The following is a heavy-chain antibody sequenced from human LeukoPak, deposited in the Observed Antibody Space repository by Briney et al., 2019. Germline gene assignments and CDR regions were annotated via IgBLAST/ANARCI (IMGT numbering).Heavy chain of an antibody. CDR2: ISYDGSNK. CDR3: AKALYSGYDVDPFDY. D-gene: IGHD5-12*01. Sequence: GGSLRLSCAASGFTFSSYGMHWVRQAPGKGLEWVAVISYDGSNKYYADSLKGRFTISRDSSKNTLYLQMNSLRAEDTAVYYCAKALYSGYDVDPFDYCGQGTLVTVSS. V-gene: IGHV3-30*18. CDR1: GFTFSSYG. J-gene: IGHJ4*02.